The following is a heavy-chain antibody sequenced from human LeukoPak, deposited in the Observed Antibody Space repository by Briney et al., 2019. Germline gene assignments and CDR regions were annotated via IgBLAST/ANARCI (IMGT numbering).Heavy chain of an antibody. CDR2: IRYDGSDI. Sequence: PGGSLRLSCAASGFTFSSYGIHWVRQAPGKGLEWVAFIRYDGSDIYYADSVKGRFTISRDNAKNSLYLQMDSLGPEDTAVYYCARDPYSGNYGTYYYYYMDVWGKGTTVTISS. J-gene: IGHJ6*03. CDR3: ARDPYSGNYGTYYYYYMDV. V-gene: IGHV3-30*02. D-gene: IGHD1-26*01. CDR1: GFTFSSYG.